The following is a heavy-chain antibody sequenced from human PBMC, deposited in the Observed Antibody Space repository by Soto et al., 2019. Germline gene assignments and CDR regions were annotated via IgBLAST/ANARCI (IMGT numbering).Heavy chain of an antibody. J-gene: IGHJ4*02. Sequence: GGSLRLSCAASGFTFSSYAMSWVRQAPGKGLEWVSAISGSGGSTYYADSVKGRFTISRDNSKNTLYLQMNSLRAEDTAVYYCAKGDYYGSGSYEGYWGQGTLVTVSS. V-gene: IGHV3-23*01. CDR2: ISGSGGST. D-gene: IGHD3-10*01. CDR3: AKGDYYGSGSYEGY. CDR1: GFTFSSYA.